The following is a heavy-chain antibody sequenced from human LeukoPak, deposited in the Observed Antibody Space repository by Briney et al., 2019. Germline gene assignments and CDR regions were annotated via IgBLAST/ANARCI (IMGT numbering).Heavy chain of an antibody. CDR3: AKVGYNYGFDY. CDR2: ISGSGANS. J-gene: IGHJ4*02. V-gene: IGHV3-23*01. Sequence: PGGSLRLSCAASGFTFSNYAMSWVRQARGKGLEWVSGISGSGANSYYADSVKGRFTISRDNSKNTLYLQMNSLRAEDTAVYYCAKVGYNYGFDYWGLGTLVTGSS. CDR1: GFTFSNYA. D-gene: IGHD5-18*01.